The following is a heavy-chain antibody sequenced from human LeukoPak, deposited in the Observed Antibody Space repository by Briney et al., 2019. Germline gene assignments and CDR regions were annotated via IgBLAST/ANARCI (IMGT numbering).Heavy chain of an antibody. Sequence: SETLSLTCVVYGGSFSGYFWNWIRQPPRKGLVWIGEIYHSGSTTYNPSLKSRVTISVDTSKNQFSLKLSSVTAADTAVYYCARTTKYQFKWAGFDPWGQGTLVTVAS. CDR1: GGSFSGYF. D-gene: IGHD2-2*01. CDR3: ARTTKYQFKWAGFDP. CDR2: IYHSGST. J-gene: IGHJ5*02. V-gene: IGHV4-34*01.